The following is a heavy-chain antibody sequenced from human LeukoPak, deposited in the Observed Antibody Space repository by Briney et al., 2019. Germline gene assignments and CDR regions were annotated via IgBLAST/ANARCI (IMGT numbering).Heavy chain of an antibody. D-gene: IGHD3-3*01. V-gene: IGHV3-11*04. Sequence: PGGSLRLSCAASGFTFNDYYMSWIRQAPGKGLEWVSYMSSSGSTIYYADSVKGRFTISRDNAKNSLYLQMNSLRAEDTAVYYCARGDDFWSGHFDYWGQGTLVTVSS. CDR1: GFTFNDYY. CDR2: MSSSGSTI. J-gene: IGHJ4*02. CDR3: ARGDDFWSGHFDY.